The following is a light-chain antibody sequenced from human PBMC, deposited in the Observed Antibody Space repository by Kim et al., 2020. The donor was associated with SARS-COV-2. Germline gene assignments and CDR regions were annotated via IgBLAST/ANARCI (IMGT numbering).Light chain of an antibody. CDR3: SSYTSSSTRV. CDR2: DVS. V-gene: IGLV2-14*03. J-gene: IGLJ3*02. Sequence: GQSITISGTGTSSDVGGYNYVAWYQQHPGKAPKLMIYDVSNRPSGVSNRFSGSKSGNTASLTISGLQAEDEADYYCSSYTSSSTRVFSGGTRLTVL. CDR1: SSDVGGYNY.